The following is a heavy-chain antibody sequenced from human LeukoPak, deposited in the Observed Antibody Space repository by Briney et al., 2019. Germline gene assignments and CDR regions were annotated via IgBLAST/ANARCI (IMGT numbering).Heavy chain of an antibody. CDR1: DGSISTSGYC. J-gene: IGHJ3*02. CDR3: ARHWGDGYSPSAFDT. D-gene: IGHD5-24*01. V-gene: IGHV4-39*01. Sequence: PSPTLSLTCTVSDGSISTSGYCSASTRQPPGKGLGWSGSMYESATTYYTPSLKRRVTTRADTSNTQCSLLRSPVTAADTAVRYCARHWGDGYSPSAFDTWDQGTMVTVSS. CDR2: MYESATT.